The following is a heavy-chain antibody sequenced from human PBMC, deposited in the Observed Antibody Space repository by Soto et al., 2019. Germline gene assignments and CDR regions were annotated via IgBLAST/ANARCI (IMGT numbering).Heavy chain of an antibody. CDR3: AKYSGTPRTPFIAAAVVDPLWSDY. J-gene: IGHJ4*02. D-gene: IGHD6-13*01. Sequence: ASVKVSCKVSGYTLTELSMHWVRQAPGKGLEWMGGFDPEDGETIYAQKFQGRVTMTEDTSTDTAYMELSSLRAEDTAVYYCAKYSGTPRTPFIAAAVVDPLWSDYWGQGTLVTVSS. CDR2: FDPEDGET. V-gene: IGHV1-24*01. CDR1: GYTLTELS.